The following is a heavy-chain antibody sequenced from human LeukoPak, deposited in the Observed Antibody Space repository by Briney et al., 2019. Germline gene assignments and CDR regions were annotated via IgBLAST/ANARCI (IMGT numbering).Heavy chain of an antibody. CDR3: ARETVYSTEAFGI. CDR2: IYYSGST. V-gene: IGHV4-59*01. Sequence: SETLSLTCTVSGGSISSYYWSWIRQPPGKGLEWIGYIYYSGSTNYNPSLKSRVTISVDTSKNQFSLKLSSVTAADTAVYYCARETVYSTEAFGIWGQGTMVTVSS. J-gene: IGHJ3*02. CDR1: GGSISSYY. D-gene: IGHD2-2*01.